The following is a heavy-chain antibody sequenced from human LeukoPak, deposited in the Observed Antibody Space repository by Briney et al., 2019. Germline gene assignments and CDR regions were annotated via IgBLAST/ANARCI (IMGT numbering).Heavy chain of an antibody. V-gene: IGHV1-46*01. CDR2: INPSGGST. Sequence: ASVRVSCTSSVYTFTTYYMHWVRQAPGQGLEWMGIINPSGGSTSYAQKFQGRVTMTRDTSTSTVYMELSSLRSEDTAVYYCARDRVVRGVIKYWFDHWGQGTLVTVSS. D-gene: IGHD3-10*01. J-gene: IGHJ5*02. CDR1: VYTFTTYY. CDR3: ARDRVVRGVIKYWFDH.